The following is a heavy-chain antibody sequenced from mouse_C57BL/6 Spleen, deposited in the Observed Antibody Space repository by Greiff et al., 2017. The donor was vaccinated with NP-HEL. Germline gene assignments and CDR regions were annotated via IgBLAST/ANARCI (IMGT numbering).Heavy chain of an antibody. V-gene: IGHV1-18*01. CDR2: INPNNGGT. CDR1: GYTFTDYN. Sequence: VQLQQSGPELVKPGASVKIPCKASGYTFTDYNMDWVKQSHGKSLKWIGDINPNNGGTIYNQKFKGKATLTVDKSSSTAYMELRSLTSEDTAVYYCARRGGGYYFDYWGQGTTLTVSS. CDR3: ARRGGGYYFDY. J-gene: IGHJ2*01.